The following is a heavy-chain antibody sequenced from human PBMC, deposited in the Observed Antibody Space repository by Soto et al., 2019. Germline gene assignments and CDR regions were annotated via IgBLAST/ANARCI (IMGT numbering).Heavy chain of an antibody. CDR2: IDYTGNT. D-gene: IGHD5-18*01. Sequence: AXATLYLTSTVSGGSISSSRYYWSCIRQPPGKGLEWIASIDYTGNTFYNPSLTSRVTISVDTSKNQFSLKVTSVTAADTAVYYCAKINKGYGTDSWGQGTLVTVSS. CDR3: AKINKGYGTDS. CDR1: GGSISSSRYY. V-gene: IGHV4-39*01. J-gene: IGHJ5*01.